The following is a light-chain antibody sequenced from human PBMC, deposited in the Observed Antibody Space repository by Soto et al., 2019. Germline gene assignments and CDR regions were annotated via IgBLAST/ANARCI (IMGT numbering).Light chain of an antibody. V-gene: IGKV1-5*03. CDR3: QQYNSYSWT. CDR1: QSLNNW. CDR2: KAS. Sequence: DIQMTQSPSTLSASVGDRVTITCRASQSLNNWLAWYQQKPGKAPKLLIYKASSLESGVPSRFSGSGSGTEFTLTISSLQPDDFGTYYYQQYNSYSWTFGQGTKVEIK. J-gene: IGKJ1*01.